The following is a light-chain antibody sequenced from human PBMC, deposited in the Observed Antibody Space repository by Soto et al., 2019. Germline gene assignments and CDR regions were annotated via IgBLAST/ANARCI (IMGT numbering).Light chain of an antibody. Sequence: DIQMSLSPTCLSASVGGRVTIMRQASRDIRNYLQWYQQKPGTAPKLLIYDATNLEAADLTSFSRSRSETAFTYFTSSLLQEDIGTDYCQQDYNHPPIPFGQGTRPEIK. CDR1: RDIRNY. CDR2: DAT. CDR3: QQDYNHPPIP. V-gene: IGKV1-33*01. J-gene: IGKJ5*01.